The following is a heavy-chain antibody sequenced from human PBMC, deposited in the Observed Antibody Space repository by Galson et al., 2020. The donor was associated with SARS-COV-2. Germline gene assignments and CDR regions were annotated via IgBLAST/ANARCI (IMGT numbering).Heavy chain of an antibody. CDR2: IYYSGST. V-gene: IGHV4-39*01. CDR3: ARPRAYYYGSGSPFGGTYNWFDP. Sequence: SETLSLTCTVSGGSISSSSYYWGWIRQPPGKGLEWIGSIYYSGSTYYNPSLKSRVTISVDTSKNQFSLKLSSVTAADTAVYYCARPRAYYYGSGSPFGGTYNWFDPWGQGTLVTVSS. CDR1: GGSISSSSYY. J-gene: IGHJ5*02. D-gene: IGHD3-10*01.